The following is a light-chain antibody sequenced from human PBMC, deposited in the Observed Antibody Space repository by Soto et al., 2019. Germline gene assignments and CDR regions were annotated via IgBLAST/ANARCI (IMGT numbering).Light chain of an antibody. CDR3: QQYDSLPPFT. V-gene: IGKV1-33*01. CDR1: QDITIY. CDR2: DAS. Sequence: DIQMTQSPSSLSASVGDRVTITCQASQDITIYFNWYQQRPGKAPKLLIYDASNLETGVPSRFSGSGSGTNFNLTISGLLPEDIATYYCQQYDSLPPFTFGPGTKVDFK. J-gene: IGKJ3*01.